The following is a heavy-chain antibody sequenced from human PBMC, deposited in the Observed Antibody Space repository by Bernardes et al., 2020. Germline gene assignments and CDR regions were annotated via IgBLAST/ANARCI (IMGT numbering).Heavy chain of an antibody. CDR1: GGSFSGYY. CDR3: ARDKIGGLAVAGFDY. CDR2: INHSGST. J-gene: IGHJ4*02. D-gene: IGHD6-19*01. V-gene: IGHV4-34*01. Sequence: DTLSLTCAVYGGSFSGYYWSWIRQPPGKGLEWIGEINHSGSTNYNPSLKSRVTISVDTSKNQFSLKLSSVTAADTAVYYCARDKIGGLAVAGFDYWGQGTLVTVSS.